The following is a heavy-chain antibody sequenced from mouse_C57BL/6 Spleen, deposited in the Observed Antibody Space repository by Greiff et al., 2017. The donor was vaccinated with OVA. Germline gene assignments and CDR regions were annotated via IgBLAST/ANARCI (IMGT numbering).Heavy chain of an antibody. CDR1: GFTFNTYA. Sequence: DVKLVESGGGLVQPKGSLKLSCAASGFTFNTYAMHWVRQAPGKGLEWVARIRSKSSNYATYYADSVKDRFTISRDDSQSMLYLQMNNLKTEDTAMYYGVREGRALLREGFDYWGQGTTLTVSS. D-gene: IGHD1-2*01. J-gene: IGHJ2*01. CDR2: IRSKSSNYAT. CDR3: VREGRALLREGFDY. V-gene: IGHV10-3*01.